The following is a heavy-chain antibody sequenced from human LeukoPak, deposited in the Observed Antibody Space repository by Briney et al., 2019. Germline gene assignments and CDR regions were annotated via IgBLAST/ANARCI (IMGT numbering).Heavy chain of an antibody. V-gene: IGHV3-74*01. J-gene: IGHJ4*02. D-gene: IGHD3-10*01. Sequence: GGSLRLSCAVSGFTFSSYWMHWVRQAPGKGLVWVSRINTDGSSTSYADSVKGRFTISRDNAKSTLYLQMNSLRAEDTAIYYCAKDREGYYGSGSYYGVWGQGTLVTVSS. CDR3: AKDREGYYGSGSYYGV. CDR1: GFTFSSYW. CDR2: INTDGSST.